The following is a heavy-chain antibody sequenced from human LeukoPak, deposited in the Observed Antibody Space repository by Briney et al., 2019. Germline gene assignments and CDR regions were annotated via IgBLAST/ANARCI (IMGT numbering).Heavy chain of an antibody. CDR3: AKPPYSSSWYRYYMDV. CDR2: ISSSGSTI. CDR1: GFTFSDYY. V-gene: IGHV3-11*04. D-gene: IGHD6-13*01. Sequence: GGSLRLSCAASGFTFSDYYMSWIRQAPGKGLEWVSYISSSGSTIYYADSVKGRFTISRDNAKNSLYLQMNSLRAEDTAVYYCAKPPYSSSWYRYYMDVWGKGTTVTVSS. J-gene: IGHJ6*03.